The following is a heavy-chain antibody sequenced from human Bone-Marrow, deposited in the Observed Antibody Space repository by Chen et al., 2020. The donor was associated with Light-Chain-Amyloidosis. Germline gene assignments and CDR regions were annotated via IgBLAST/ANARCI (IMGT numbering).Heavy chain of an antibody. V-gene: IGHV1-2*02. Sequence: QVQLVQSGAEVKKPGASVKVSCKASGYTFTGYYMHWVRQAPGQGLEWMGWINPNSGGTNYAQKFQGRVTMTRDTSISTAYMELSRLRSDDTAVYYCARESGCSGGSCSPIKSYYYYGMDVWGQGTTVTVSS. CDR1: GYTFTGYY. CDR2: INPNSGGT. CDR3: ARESGCSGGSCSPIKSYYYYGMDV. D-gene: IGHD2-15*01. J-gene: IGHJ6*02.